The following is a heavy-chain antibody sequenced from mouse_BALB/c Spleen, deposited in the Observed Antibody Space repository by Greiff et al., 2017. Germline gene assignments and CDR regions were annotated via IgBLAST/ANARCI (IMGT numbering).Heavy chain of an antibody. CDR3: AREGGYDYDGNRGIDYAMDY. CDR2: ISSGGST. V-gene: IGHV5-6-5*01. CDR1: GFTFSSYA. J-gene: IGHJ4*01. Sequence: EVQLQQSGGGLVKPGGSLKLSCAASGFTFSSYAMSWVRQTPEKRLEWVASISSGGSTYYPDSVKGRFTISRDNARNILYLQMSSLRSEDTAMYYCAREGGYDYDGNRGIDYAMDYWGQGTSVTVSS. D-gene: IGHD2-4*01.